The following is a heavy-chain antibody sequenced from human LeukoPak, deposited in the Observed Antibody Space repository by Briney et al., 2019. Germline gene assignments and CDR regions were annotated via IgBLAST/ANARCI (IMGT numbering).Heavy chain of an antibody. CDR2: MNPKSGNT. Sequence: ASVKLSCKASGYTFTSYDINWVRQAPGQGLEWMGWMNPKSGNTGYAQKFQGRVTMTRNTSISTAYMELSSLRSEDTAVYYCARSTGIIDYWGQGTLVTVSS. V-gene: IGHV1-8*01. J-gene: IGHJ4*02. CDR1: GYTFTSYD. CDR3: ARSTGIIDY. D-gene: IGHD3-10*01.